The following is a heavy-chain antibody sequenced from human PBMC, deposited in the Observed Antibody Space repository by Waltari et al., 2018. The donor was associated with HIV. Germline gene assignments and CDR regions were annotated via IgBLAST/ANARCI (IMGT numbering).Heavy chain of an antibody. Sequence: QLQLQESGPGLVKPSETLSLTCTVSGGSISSSSYYWGWIRQPPGKGLEWIGSIYYSGSTYYTPSLKSRGTISVDTSKNQFSLKLSSVTAADTAVYYCARVQTGVDTAMVNRYFDLWGRGTLVTVSS. CDR1: GGSISSSSYY. V-gene: IGHV4-39*01. D-gene: IGHD5-18*01. J-gene: IGHJ2*01. CDR2: IYYSGST. CDR3: ARVQTGVDTAMVNRYFDL.